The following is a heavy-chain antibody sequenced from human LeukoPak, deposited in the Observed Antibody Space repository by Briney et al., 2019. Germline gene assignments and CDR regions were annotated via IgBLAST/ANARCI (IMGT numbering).Heavy chain of an antibody. Sequence: ASVKVSCKASGYTVTGHYMHWVRQAPGQGLEWMGWINPENAGTHFAQRFQGRVTMTRATSISTVYMELSRLRSDDTAVYYCARVTYGSGTYGAFDYWGQGTLVTVSS. V-gene: IGHV1-2*02. CDR2: INPENAGT. D-gene: IGHD3-10*01. CDR3: ARVTYGSGTYGAFDY. CDR1: GYTVTGHY. J-gene: IGHJ4*02.